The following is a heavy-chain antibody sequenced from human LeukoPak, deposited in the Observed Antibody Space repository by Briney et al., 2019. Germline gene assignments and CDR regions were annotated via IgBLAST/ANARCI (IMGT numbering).Heavy chain of an antibody. Sequence: SGPTLVKPTETLTLTCTFSGFSLRTSGVGVGWIRQPPGKALEWLALIYWDDVKRYSPSLKSRLTITKDTSKNQVVLTMTNMDPVDTATYYCAHRDLYCSSASCYSDDAFDLWGQGTMVTVSS. J-gene: IGHJ3*01. V-gene: IGHV2-5*02. CDR3: AHRDLYCSSASCYSDDAFDL. CDR1: GFSLRTSGVG. D-gene: IGHD2-2*02. CDR2: IYWDDVK.